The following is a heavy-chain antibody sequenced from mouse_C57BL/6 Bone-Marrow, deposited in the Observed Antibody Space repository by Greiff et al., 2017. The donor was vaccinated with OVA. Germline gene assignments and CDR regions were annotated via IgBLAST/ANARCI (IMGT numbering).Heavy chain of an antibody. J-gene: IGHJ2*01. Sequence: EVKLQQSGPELVKPGASVKISCKASGYTFTDYYMNWVKQSHGKSLEWIGDINPNNGGTSYNQKFKGKATLTVDKSSSTAYMELRSLTSEDSAVYYCASLPASQATGDYFDYWGQGTTLTVSS. CDR2: INPNNGGT. CDR3: ASLPASQATGDYFDY. CDR1: GYTFTDYY. D-gene: IGHD3-2*02. V-gene: IGHV1-26*01.